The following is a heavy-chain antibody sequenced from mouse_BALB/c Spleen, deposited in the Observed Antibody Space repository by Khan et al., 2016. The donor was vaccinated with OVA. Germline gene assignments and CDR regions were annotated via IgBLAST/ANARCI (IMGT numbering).Heavy chain of an antibody. Sequence: QIQLVQSGPELKKPGETVKISCKASGYTFTNYGMNWVKQAPGKGLKWMGWINTYTGEPTYADDFKGRFAFSLETYASTAYLQINNLKNEDTATYCCTRRISYFALDYWGQGTSVTVSS. CDR1: GYTFTNYG. CDR2: INTYTGEP. V-gene: IGHV9-3-1*01. J-gene: IGHJ4*01. CDR3: TRRISYFALDY. D-gene: IGHD2-4*01.